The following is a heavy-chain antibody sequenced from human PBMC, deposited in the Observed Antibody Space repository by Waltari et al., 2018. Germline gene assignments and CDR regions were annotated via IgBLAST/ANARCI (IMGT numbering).Heavy chain of an antibody. D-gene: IGHD6-19*01. Sequence: QVQLVQSGAEVKKPGASVKVSCTASGYTFTCYYMHWVRQAPGQGLEWMGWINPNSGGTNYAQKFQGWVTMTRDTSISTAYMELSRLRYDDTAVYYCARGSSGWSNFDYWGQGTLVTVSS. CDR2: INPNSGGT. J-gene: IGHJ4*02. CDR3: ARGSSGWSNFDY. CDR1: GYTFTCYY. V-gene: IGHV1-2*04.